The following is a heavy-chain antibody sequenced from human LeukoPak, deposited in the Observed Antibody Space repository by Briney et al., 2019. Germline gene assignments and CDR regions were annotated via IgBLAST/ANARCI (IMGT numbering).Heavy chain of an antibody. V-gene: IGHV3-15*01. Sequence: GGSLRLSSTASGFTTSYAWLTWVRQAQVKGLEWLDHIKSKDDGGTTDYAAPVKGRFTISRDDSNNMLYLQMNSLKTEDTALYYCTTKVGHTYGVDFWGQGTLVTVSS. CDR3: TTKVGHTYGVDF. D-gene: IGHD2-8*01. J-gene: IGHJ4*02. CDR2: IKSKDDGGTT. CDR1: GFTTSYAW.